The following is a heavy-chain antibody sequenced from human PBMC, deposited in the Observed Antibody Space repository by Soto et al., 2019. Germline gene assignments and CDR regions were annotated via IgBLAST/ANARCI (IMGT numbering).Heavy chain of an antibody. J-gene: IGHJ4*02. CDR2: ISSSSSYI. CDR1: GFTFSSYS. V-gene: IGHV3-21*01. Sequence: KPGGSLRLSCAASGFTFSSYSMNWVRQAPGKRLEWVSSISSSSSYIYYADSVKGRFTISRDNAKNSLYLQMNSLRAEDTAVYYCARAPQPLVPWFSYNWNYVLDYWGQGTLVTVSS. D-gene: IGHD1-7*01. CDR3: ARAPQPLVPWFSYNWNYVLDY.